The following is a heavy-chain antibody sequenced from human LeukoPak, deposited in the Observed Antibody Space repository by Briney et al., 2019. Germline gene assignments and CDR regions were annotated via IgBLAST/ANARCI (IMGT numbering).Heavy chain of an antibody. V-gene: IGHV1-46*01. D-gene: IGHD6-13*01. CDR1: GYTFTGYY. CDR2: INPSGGST. Sequence: ASVKVSCKASGYTFTGYYMHWVRQAPGQGLEWMGIINPSGGSTSYAQKFQGRVTMTRDMSTSTVYMELSSLRSEDTAVYYCARIAAAGFDAFDIWGQGTMVTVSS. CDR3: ARIAAAGFDAFDI. J-gene: IGHJ3*02.